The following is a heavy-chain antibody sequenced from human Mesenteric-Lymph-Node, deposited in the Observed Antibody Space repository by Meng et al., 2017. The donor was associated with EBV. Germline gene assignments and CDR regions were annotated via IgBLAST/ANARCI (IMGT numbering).Heavy chain of an antibody. CDR3: ARPWLGRFDY. J-gene: IGHJ4*02. D-gene: IGHD6-19*01. V-gene: IGHV4-34*01. CDR1: GGSFSGYY. CDR2: INHSGST. Sequence: QVQLQRWGEGLLKPSETLSLTCAVYGGSFSGYYWSWIRQPPGKGLEWIGEINHSGSTNYNPSLKSRVTISVDTSKNQFSLKLSSVTAADTAVYYCARPWLGRFDYWGQGTLVTVSS.